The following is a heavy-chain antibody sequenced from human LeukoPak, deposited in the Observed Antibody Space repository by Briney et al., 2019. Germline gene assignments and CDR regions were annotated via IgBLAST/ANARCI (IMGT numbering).Heavy chain of an antibody. Sequence: SETLSLTCTVSGGSVSSGSYYWSWIRQPPGKGLEWIGYIYYSGSTNYNPSLKSRITISVDTSKNQFSLKLSSMTAADTAVYYCARGVYGAYFDYWGQGTLVTVSS. J-gene: IGHJ4*02. D-gene: IGHD4-17*01. CDR3: ARGVYGAYFDY. CDR1: GGSVSSGSYY. CDR2: IYYSGST. V-gene: IGHV4-61*01.